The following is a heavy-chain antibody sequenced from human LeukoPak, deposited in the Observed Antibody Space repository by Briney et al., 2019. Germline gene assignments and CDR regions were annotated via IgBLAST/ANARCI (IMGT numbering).Heavy chain of an antibody. D-gene: IGHD6-6*01. CDR1: GFTFSSYS. J-gene: IGHJ4*02. CDR2: ISSSSSTI. CDR3: AREDGIAARQGPDY. Sequence: GGSLRLSCAASGFTFSSYSMNWVRQAPGKGLEWVSYISSSSSTIYYADSVKGRFTISRDNAKNSLYLQMNSLRAEDTAVYYCAREDGIAARQGPDYRGQGTLVTVSS. V-gene: IGHV3-48*04.